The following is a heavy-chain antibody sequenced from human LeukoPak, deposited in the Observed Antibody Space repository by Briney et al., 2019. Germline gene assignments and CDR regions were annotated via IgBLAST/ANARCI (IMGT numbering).Heavy chain of an antibody. D-gene: IGHD3-10*01. CDR3: ARTRDSAYYYGSGSFAY. V-gene: IGHV3-21*01. CDR2: ISSSSSYI. J-gene: IGHJ4*02. Sequence: GGSLRLSCAASGFTFSSYSMNWVRQAPENGLEWVSSISSSSSYIYYADSVKGRFTISRDNAKNSLYLQMNSLRAEDTAVYYCARTRDSAYYYGSGSFAYWGQGTLVTVSS. CDR1: GFTFSSYS.